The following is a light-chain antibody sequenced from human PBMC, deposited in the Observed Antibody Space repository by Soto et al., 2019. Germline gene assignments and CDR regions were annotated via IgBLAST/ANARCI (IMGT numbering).Light chain of an antibody. Sequence: DIQLTQSPSFLSASVGDRVTITCRASQGISSYLAWYQQKPGNAPKLLIYVTSTLQTGVPSRFSGSGSGTEFTLTTSSLQPEDFATYYCQQLNSYPHTFGGGTKVEIK. V-gene: IGKV1-9*01. CDR2: VTS. CDR1: QGISSY. CDR3: QQLNSYPHT. J-gene: IGKJ4*01.